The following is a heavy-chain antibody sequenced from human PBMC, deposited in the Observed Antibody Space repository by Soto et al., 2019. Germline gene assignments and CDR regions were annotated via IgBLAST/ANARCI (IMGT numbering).Heavy chain of an antibody. V-gene: IGHV3-15*01. CDR3: ITDPYYDFWSGYHFDY. CDR1: GFSFSKAW. Sequence: GGSLRLSCEGSGFSFSKAWMSWVRLTPGKGLEWVGRIKNKTDGGTTDYPATVRDRFTVSRDDSRSTLYLQMNSLKTEDTAVYYCITDPYYDFWSGYHFDYWGQGTLVTVSS. CDR2: IKNKTDGGTT. D-gene: IGHD3-3*01. J-gene: IGHJ4*02.